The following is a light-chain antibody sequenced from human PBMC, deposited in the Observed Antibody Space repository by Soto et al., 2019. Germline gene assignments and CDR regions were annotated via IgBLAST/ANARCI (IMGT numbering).Light chain of an antibody. J-gene: IGKJ1*01. CDR1: QSISTW. V-gene: IGKV1-5*03. Sequence: DIQMTQSPSALSASVGARVNITCRASQSISTWLAWYQQKPGEAPKLLMYKASSLDSGVPSRFSASGSGTEFTITISSLQPDDGETYDGQHYNSYSEAFGQGTKVDI. CDR3: QHYNSYSEA. CDR2: KAS.